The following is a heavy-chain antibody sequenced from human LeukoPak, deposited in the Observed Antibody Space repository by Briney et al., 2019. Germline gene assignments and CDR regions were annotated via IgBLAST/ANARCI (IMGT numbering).Heavy chain of an antibody. D-gene: IGHD2-15*01. V-gene: IGHV3-23*01. Sequence: PGGSLRLSCAASGFTFSSYAMTWVRQAPGKGLEWVSSISGGGDTTYYADSVRGRFTISRDNSKNTLSVQMNNLRAKDTAVYYCSKQRSEVVVAATNYWGQGTLVTVSS. CDR3: SKQRSEVVVAATNY. CDR1: GFTFSSYA. CDR2: ISGGGDTT. J-gene: IGHJ4*02.